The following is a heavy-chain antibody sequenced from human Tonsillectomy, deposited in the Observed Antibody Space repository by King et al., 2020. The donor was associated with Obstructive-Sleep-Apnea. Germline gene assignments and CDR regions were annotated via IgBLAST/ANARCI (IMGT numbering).Heavy chain of an antibody. J-gene: IGHJ6*02. V-gene: IGHV1-46*03. Sequence: VQLVESGAEVKKPGASVKVSCKASGYTFTSYYMHWVRQAPGQGLEWMGIINPSGGSRRYAQKFQGRLTMTRDTSTSTVYMELSSLRSEDTAVYYCARDHRTVSTTYYYGMDVWGQGTTVTVSS. D-gene: IGHD4-11*01. CDR2: INPSGGSR. CDR1: GYTFTSYY. CDR3: ARDHRTVSTTYYYGMDV.